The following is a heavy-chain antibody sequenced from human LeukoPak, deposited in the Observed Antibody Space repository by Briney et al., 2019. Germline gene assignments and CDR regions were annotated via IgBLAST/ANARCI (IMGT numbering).Heavy chain of an antibody. CDR3: ARDHESGYYYYGMDV. CDR2: IYPGDSDT. Sequence: GASLKISCKGSGYSFTSYWIGWVRQMPGKGLEWMGIIYPGDSDTRYGPSFQGQVTISADKSISTAYLQWSSLKASDTAMYYCARDHESGYYYYGMDVWGQGTTVTVSS. D-gene: IGHD3-3*01. J-gene: IGHJ6*02. CDR1: GYSFTSYW. V-gene: IGHV5-51*01.